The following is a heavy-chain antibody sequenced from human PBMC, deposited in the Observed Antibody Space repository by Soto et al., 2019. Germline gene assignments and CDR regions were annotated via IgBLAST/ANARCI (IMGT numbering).Heavy chain of an antibody. CDR3: AREDVRSDGSASRGFDS. D-gene: IGHD3-10*01. CDR1: GFTFDDYV. V-gene: IGHV3-9*01. J-gene: IGHJ4*02. Sequence: GGSLRLSCAASGFTFDDYVMHWVRQASGKGLEWVSSISWNSGTIDYADSVKGRFSISRDNAKNSLYLQMNSLRADDTALYYCAREDVRSDGSASRGFDSWGQGTLVTVSS. CDR2: ISWNSGTI.